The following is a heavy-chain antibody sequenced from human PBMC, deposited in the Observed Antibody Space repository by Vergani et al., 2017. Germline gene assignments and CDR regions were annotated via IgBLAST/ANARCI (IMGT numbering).Heavy chain of an antibody. Sequence: QVQLVQSGAEVKKPGASVKVSCKASGYTFTGYYMHWVRQAPGQGLEWMGWINPNRGGTNYAQKFQGRVTMTRDTSISTAYMELSRLRSDDTAVYYCARATVGAEHDYWGQGTLVTVSS. V-gene: IGHV1-2*02. J-gene: IGHJ4*02. CDR3: ARATVGAEHDY. D-gene: IGHD1-26*01. CDR2: INPNRGGT. CDR1: GYTFTGYY.